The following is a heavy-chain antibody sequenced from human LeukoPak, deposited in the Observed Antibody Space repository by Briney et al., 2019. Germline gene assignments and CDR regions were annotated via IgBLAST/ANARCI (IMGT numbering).Heavy chain of an antibody. V-gene: IGHV3-7*01. CDR3: ARVLTGTTYYYYGMDV. CDR1: GFTFSSYW. D-gene: IGHD1-7*01. CDR2: IKQDGSEK. J-gene: IGHJ6*02. Sequence: GGSLRLSCAASGFTFSSYWMSWVRQAPGKGLEWVANIKQDGSEKYYVDSVKGRFTISRDNAKNSLYLQMNRLRAEDTAVYYCARVLTGTTYYYYGMDVWGQGTTVTVSS.